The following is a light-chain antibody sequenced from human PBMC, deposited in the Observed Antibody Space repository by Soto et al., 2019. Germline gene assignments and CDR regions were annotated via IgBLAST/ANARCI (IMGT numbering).Light chain of an antibody. Sequence: DIQMTQSPSTLSASVGDRVTITCRASQSISSWLAWYHQKPGKAPNLLIYDASTLESGVPSRFSGSGSGTEFTLTISSLQPDDFATYYCQQYNSDSWTFGQGTKVDI. CDR2: DAS. J-gene: IGKJ1*01. CDR3: QQYNSDSWT. V-gene: IGKV1-5*01. CDR1: QSISSW.